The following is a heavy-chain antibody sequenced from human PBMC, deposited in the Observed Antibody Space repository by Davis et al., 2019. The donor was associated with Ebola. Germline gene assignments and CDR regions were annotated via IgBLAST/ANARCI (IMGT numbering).Heavy chain of an antibody. Sequence: MPSETLSLTCTVSGGSISNYYWSWIRQPPGKGLEWIGYIYYSGSTNYNPSLKSRVTISVDKSKNQFSLKLSSVTAADTAVYYCARDNGDPVFDYWGQGTLVTVSS. CDR1: GGSISNYY. D-gene: IGHD4-17*01. CDR2: IYYSGST. J-gene: IGHJ4*02. V-gene: IGHV4-59*12. CDR3: ARDNGDPVFDY.